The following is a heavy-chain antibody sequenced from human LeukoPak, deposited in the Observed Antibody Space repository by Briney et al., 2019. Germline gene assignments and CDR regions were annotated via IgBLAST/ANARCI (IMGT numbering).Heavy chain of an antibody. D-gene: IGHD2-8*01. J-gene: IGHJ6*03. CDR2: ISAYNGNT. CDR1: GYTFTIYG. CDR3: ARVGYCTNGVCSPLYYYMDV. V-gene: IGHV1-18*01. Sequence: ASVTVSCKASGYTFTIYGISWVRQAPGQGLEWMGWISAYNGNTNYAQKLQGRVTMTTGTSTSTAYMELRSLRSDDTAVYYCARVGYCTNGVCSPLYYYMDVWGKGTTVTVSS.